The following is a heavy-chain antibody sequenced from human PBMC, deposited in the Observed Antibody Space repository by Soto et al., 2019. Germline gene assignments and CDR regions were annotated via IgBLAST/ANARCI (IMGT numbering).Heavy chain of an antibody. CDR1: GFRFSDYS. Sequence: VHLVESGGRLVQPGGSLRLSCAASGFRFSDYSMNWVRQAPGRGLEWVSYISSSSFTIHYADSVEGRFAISRDNAKNSLYLQMNSLRVEDTAVYYCARDYNGFWSGHFDYWGQGALVTVSS. V-gene: IGHV3-48*01. CDR2: ISSSSFTI. J-gene: IGHJ4*02. CDR3: ARDYNGFWSGHFDY. D-gene: IGHD3-3*01.